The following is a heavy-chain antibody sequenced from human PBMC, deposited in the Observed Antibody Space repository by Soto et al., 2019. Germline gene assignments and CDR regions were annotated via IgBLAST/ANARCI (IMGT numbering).Heavy chain of an antibody. D-gene: IGHD2-15*01. Sequence: GGSLRLSCAASGFSLSTYDMDWVRQAPGKAPEWIAHISTTSFTIYYADSVKGRFTISRDNARNSLYLEMKSLRDEDTAVYYCARDRCFDGSCYSASDSWGQGILVTVSS. J-gene: IGHJ5*01. CDR1: GFSLSTYD. CDR2: ISTTSFTI. V-gene: IGHV3-48*02. CDR3: ARDRCFDGSCYSASDS.